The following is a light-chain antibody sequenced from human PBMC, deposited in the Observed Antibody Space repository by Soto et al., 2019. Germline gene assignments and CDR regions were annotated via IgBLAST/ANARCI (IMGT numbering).Light chain of an antibody. Sequence: QSALTQPASVSGSPGQSITISCTGTSSDVGSYNLVSGYQQHPGKAPKLMIYEGSKRPSGVSNRFSGSKSGNTASLTISGLQAEDEADYYCCSYAGSSTFAYVFGTGTKLTVL. V-gene: IGLV2-23*03. CDR2: EGS. J-gene: IGLJ1*01. CDR1: SSDVGSYNL. CDR3: CSYAGSSTFAYV.